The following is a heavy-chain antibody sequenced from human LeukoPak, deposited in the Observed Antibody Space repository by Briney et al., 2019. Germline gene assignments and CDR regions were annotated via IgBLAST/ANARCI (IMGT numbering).Heavy chain of an antibody. Sequence: GGSLRLSCAASGSTFSSYAMHWVRQAPGKGLEWVAVISYDGSNKYYADSVKGRFTIPRDSSKNTLYLQMNSLRAEDTAVYYCARESFYRDYYYGMDVWGQGTTVTVSS. CDR1: GSTFSSYA. V-gene: IGHV3-30-3*01. J-gene: IGHJ6*02. CDR3: ARESFYRDYYYGMDV. D-gene: IGHD3-3*01. CDR2: ISYDGSNK.